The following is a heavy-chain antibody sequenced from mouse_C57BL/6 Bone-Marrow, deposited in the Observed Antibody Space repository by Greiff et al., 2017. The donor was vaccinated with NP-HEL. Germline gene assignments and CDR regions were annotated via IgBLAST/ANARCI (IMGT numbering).Heavy chain of an antibody. CDR3: ARSPYYGNYWYAMDY. Sequence: DVHLVESGGGLVQPGGSLSLSCAASGFTFPDYYMSWVRQPPGKALEWLGFIRNKANGYTTEYSASVKGRFTISRDNSQSILYLQMNALRAEDSATYYCARSPYYGNYWYAMDYWGQGTSVTVSS. CDR1: GFTFPDYY. V-gene: IGHV7-3*01. J-gene: IGHJ4*01. D-gene: IGHD2-10*01. CDR2: IRNKANGYTT.